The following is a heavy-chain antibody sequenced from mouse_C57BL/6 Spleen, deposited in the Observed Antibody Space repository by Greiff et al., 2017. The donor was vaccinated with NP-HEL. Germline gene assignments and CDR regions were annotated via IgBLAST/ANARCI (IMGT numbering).Heavy chain of an antibody. J-gene: IGHJ4*01. D-gene: IGHD2-1*01. CDR1: GYTFTSYR. CDR2: IHPNSGST. Sequence: QVQLQQPGAELVKPGASVKLSCKASGYTFTSYRMHWVKQRPGQGLEWIGMIHPNSGSTNYNEKFKSKATLTVGKSSSTAYMQLSSLTSEDSAVYYCARPLLDYAMDYWGQGTSVTVSS. V-gene: IGHV1-64*01. CDR3: ARPLLDYAMDY.